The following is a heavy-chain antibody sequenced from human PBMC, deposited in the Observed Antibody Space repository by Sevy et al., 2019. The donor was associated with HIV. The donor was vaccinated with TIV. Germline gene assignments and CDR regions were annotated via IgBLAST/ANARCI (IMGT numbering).Heavy chain of an antibody. CDR3: ARGDYYDSSDHYTDAFDI. J-gene: IGHJ3*02. CDR2: IKPDGSEK. D-gene: IGHD3-22*01. Sequence: GGSLRLSCAASGLTFSSYWMSWVRQAPGKGLEWVANIKPDGSEKFYVDSVKGRFTISRDNSKNSMYLQINSLRAEDTAVYYCARGDYYDSSDHYTDAFDIWGQGAMVTVSS. CDR1: GLTFSSYW. V-gene: IGHV3-7*01.